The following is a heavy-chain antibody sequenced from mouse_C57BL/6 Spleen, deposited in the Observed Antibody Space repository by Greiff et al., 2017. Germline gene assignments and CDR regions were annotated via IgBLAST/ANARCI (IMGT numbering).Heavy chain of an antibody. CDR2: IDPSDSET. J-gene: IGHJ2*01. Sequence: QVQLQQPGAELVRPGSSVKLSCKASGYTFTSYWMHWVKQRPIQGLEWIGNIDPSDSETHYNQKFKDKATLTVDKSSSTAYMQLSSLTSEDSAVYYGARWGSGGSYGFDYWGQGTTLTVSS. D-gene: IGHD1-1*02. V-gene: IGHV1-52*01. CDR1: GYTFTSYW. CDR3: ARWGSGGSYGFDY.